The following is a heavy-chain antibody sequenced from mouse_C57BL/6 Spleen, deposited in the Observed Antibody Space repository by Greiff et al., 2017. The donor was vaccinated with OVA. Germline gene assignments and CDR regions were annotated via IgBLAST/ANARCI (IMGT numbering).Heavy chain of an antibody. CDR3: ARNGNYVDDRDY. V-gene: IGHV1-55*01. CDR1: GYTFTSYW. CDR2: IYPGSGST. Sequence: QVQLQQPGAELVKPGASVKMSCKASGYTFTSYWITWVKQRPGQGLEWIGAIYPGSGSTTYNEKFKSKATLTVDTSSSTAYMQLSSLTSEDSAVYYCARNGNYVDDRDYWGQGTSVTVSS. D-gene: IGHD2-1*01. J-gene: IGHJ4*01.